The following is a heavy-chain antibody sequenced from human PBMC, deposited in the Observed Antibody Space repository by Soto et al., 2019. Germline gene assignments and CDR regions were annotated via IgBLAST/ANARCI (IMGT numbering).Heavy chain of an antibody. D-gene: IGHD3-3*01. Sequence: WSLRLSCAASGFTFSSYAMSWVRQAPGKGLEWVSAISGSGGSTYYADSVKGRFTTSRDNSKNTLYLQMNSLRAEDTAVYYCAMYYDFFYYYGMDVWGQGTTVTVSS. J-gene: IGHJ6*02. V-gene: IGHV3-23*01. CDR1: GFTFSSYA. CDR2: ISGSGGST. CDR3: AMYYDFFYYYGMDV.